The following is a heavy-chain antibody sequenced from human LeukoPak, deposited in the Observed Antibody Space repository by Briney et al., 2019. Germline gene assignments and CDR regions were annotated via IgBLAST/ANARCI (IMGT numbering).Heavy chain of an antibody. CDR1: GFTFSSYA. D-gene: IGHD3-22*01. CDR2: ISGSGGST. V-gene: IGHV3-23*01. J-gene: IGHJ4*02. Sequence: GGSLRLSCAASGFTFSSYAMSWVRQAPGEGLEWVSAISGSGGSTYYADSVKGRFTISRDNSKNTLYLQMNSLRAEDTAVYYCASRTYYYDSSGYYPFDYWGQGTLVTVSS. CDR3: ASRTYYYDSSGYYPFDY.